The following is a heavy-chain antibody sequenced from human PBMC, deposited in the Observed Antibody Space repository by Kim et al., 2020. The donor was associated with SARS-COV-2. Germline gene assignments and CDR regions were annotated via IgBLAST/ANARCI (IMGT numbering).Heavy chain of an antibody. CDR2: IYHSGST. J-gene: IGHJ6*02. Sequence: SETLSLTCAVSGGSISSSNWWSWVRQPPGKGLEWIGEIYHSGSTNYNPSLKSRVTISVDKSKNQFSLKLSSVTAADTAVYYCARGTRETGYSGYSYYYYYGMDVWGQGTTVTVSS. V-gene: IGHV4-4*02. CDR3: ARGTRETGYSGYSYYYYYGMDV. CDR1: GGSISSSNW. D-gene: IGHD5-12*01.